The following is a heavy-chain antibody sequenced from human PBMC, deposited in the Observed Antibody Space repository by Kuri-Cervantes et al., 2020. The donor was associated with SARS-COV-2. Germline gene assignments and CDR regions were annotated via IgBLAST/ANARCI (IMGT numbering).Heavy chain of an antibody. Sequence: ETLSLTCAASGFTFNNYAMNWVRQAPGKGLEWVSSISSSSSYIYYADSVKGRFTISRDNAKNSLYLQMNSLRAEDTAVYYCARDTRLGQPEFRDWFDPWGQGTLVTVSS. D-gene: IGHD3-16*01. CDR2: ISSSSSYI. CDR1: GFTFNNYA. J-gene: IGHJ5*02. V-gene: IGHV3-21*01. CDR3: ARDTRLGQPEFRDWFDP.